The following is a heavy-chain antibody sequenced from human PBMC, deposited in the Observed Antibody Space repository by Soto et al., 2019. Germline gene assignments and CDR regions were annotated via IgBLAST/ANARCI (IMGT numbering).Heavy chain of an antibody. J-gene: IGHJ4*02. V-gene: IGHV5-10-1*01. CDR3: ARKARYSYGYDY. Sequence: GEALKISCKGSGYSFTSYRISWGRQMPGKGLEWMGRIDPSDSYTNYSPSFQGHVTISADKSISTAYLQWSSLKASDTAMYYCARKARYSYGYDYWGQGTLVTVSS. CDR2: IDPSDSYT. D-gene: IGHD5-18*01. CDR1: GYSFTSYR.